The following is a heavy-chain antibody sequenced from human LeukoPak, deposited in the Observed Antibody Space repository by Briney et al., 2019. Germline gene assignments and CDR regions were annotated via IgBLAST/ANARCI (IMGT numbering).Heavy chain of an antibody. CDR2: ISGSGGST. V-gene: IGHV3-23*01. D-gene: IGHD2-15*01. CDR3: AKVARGCGGSCQDETDY. Sequence: PGGSLRLSCAASGFTFSSYAMSWVRQAPGKGLEWVSAISGSGGSTYYADSVKGRFTISRDNSKNTLYLQMNSLRAEDTAVYYCAKVARGCGGSCQDETDYWGQGTLVTVSS. J-gene: IGHJ4*02. CDR1: GFTFSSYA.